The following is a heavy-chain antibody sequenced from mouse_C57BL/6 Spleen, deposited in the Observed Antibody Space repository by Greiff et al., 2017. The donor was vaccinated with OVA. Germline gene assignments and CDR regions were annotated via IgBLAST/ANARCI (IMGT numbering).Heavy chain of an antibody. D-gene: IGHD4-1*01. CDR2: RSDGGSN. CDR1: GYSITSGYY. CDR3: ARGTNWDYIDY. J-gene: IGHJ2*01. V-gene: IGHV3-6*01. Sequence: EVKLQESGPGLVKPSQSLSLSCSVTGYSITSGYYWNWLRQFPGNKLEWMGFRSDGGSNYYPPSVKNRISITRDTSKNQFFLKLNSVTTEDTATYYCARGTNWDYIDYRGQGTTLTVSS.